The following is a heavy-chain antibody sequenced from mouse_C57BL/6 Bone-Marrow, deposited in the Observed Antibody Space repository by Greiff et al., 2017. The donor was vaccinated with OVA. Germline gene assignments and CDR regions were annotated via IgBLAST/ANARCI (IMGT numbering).Heavy chain of an antibody. J-gene: IGHJ1*03. CDR3: ARCYYGSSWYFDV. CDR2: INPGSGGT. CDR1: GYAFTNYL. V-gene: IGHV1-54*01. D-gene: IGHD1-1*01. Sequence: QVQLQQSGAELVRPGTSVKVSCKASGYAFTNYLLEWVKQRPGQGLEWIGVINPGSGGTNYNEKFKGKATLTADKSSSTAYMQLSSLTSEDSAVYFCARCYYGSSWYFDVWGTGTTVTVSS.